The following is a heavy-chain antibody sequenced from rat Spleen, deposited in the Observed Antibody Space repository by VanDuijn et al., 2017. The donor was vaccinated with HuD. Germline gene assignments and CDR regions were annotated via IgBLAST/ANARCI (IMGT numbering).Heavy chain of an antibody. J-gene: IGHJ1*01. CDR2: ISTGGGNT. CDR1: GFTFSNYY. CDR3: ARQGMVIITSYWYFDF. D-gene: IGHD1-12*03. V-gene: IGHV5-25*01. Sequence: EVQLVESGGGLVQPGRSMKLSCAASGFTFSNYYMAWVRQAPTKGLEWVASISTGGGNTYYRDSVKGRLTISRDNAKSTLYLQMDSLRSEDTATYYCARQGMVIITSYWYFDFWGPGTMVTVSS.